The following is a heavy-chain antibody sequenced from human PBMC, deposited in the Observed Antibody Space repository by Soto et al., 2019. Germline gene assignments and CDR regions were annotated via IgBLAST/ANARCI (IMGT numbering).Heavy chain of an antibody. J-gene: IGHJ4*02. D-gene: IGHD6-13*01. CDR2: ISYDGSNK. CDR1: GFTFSSYG. CDR3: AKDGLAAAGTHFDY. Sequence: GGSLRLSCAASGFTFSSYGMHWVRQAPGKGLEWVAVISYDGSNKYYADSVKGRFTISRDNSKNTLYLQMNSLRAEDTAVYYCAKDGLAAAGTHFDYWGQGTLVTVSS. V-gene: IGHV3-30*18.